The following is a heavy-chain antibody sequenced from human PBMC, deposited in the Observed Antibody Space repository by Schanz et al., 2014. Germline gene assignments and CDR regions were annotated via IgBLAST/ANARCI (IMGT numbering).Heavy chain of an antibody. V-gene: IGHV3-11*04. Sequence: QVELVESGGGLVKPGGPLRLSCAPSGFTFRDYYMAWVRQAPGKGLEWLSSISHTGETQHSADSVQGRFTMSRDNSKNTLYLQMNSLRGEDTAVYYCASPALVQGLMPEYYFDYWGQGTLVTVSS. J-gene: IGHJ4*02. D-gene: IGHD3-10*01. CDR3: ASPALVQGLMPEYYFDY. CDR2: ISHTGETQ. CDR1: GFTFRDYY.